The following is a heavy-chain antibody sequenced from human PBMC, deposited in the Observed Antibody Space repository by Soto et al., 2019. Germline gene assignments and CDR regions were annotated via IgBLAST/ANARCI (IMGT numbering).Heavy chain of an antibody. Sequence: QITLKESGPTLVKPTQTLTVACSVSGLSVSTYGAGVAWIRQPPGKALGWLGIIYWVDAKRYSPLLQTRLTITRETSNMLVVLTLTRVNRVDTATYYCGHRSRAHNGYGIFDNCRQGTLVSVSS. J-gene: IGHJ4*02. CDR2: IYWVDAK. D-gene: IGHD5-12*01. CDR1: GLSVSTYGAG. V-gene: IGHV2-5*02. CDR3: GHRSRAHNGYGIFDN.